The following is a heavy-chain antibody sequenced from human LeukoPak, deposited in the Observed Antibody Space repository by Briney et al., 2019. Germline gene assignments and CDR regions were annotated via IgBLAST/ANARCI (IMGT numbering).Heavy chain of an antibody. J-gene: IGHJ3*02. Sequence: SETLSLTCTVSGGSISSYYWGWIRQPPGKGLEWIGSIYYSGSTYYNPSLKSRVTISVDTSKNQFSLKLSSVTAADTAVYYCARGKTYYDISKDAFDIWGQGTMVTVSS. D-gene: IGHD3-22*01. V-gene: IGHV4-39*07. CDR2: IYYSGST. CDR1: GGSISSYY. CDR3: ARGKTYYDISKDAFDI.